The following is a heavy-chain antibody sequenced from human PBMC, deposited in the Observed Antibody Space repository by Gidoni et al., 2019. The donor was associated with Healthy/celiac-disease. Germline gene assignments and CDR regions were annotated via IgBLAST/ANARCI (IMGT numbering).Heavy chain of an antibody. CDR2: FDPEDGET. V-gene: IGHV1-24*01. CDR1: GYTLTELS. J-gene: IGHJ3*02. Sequence: QVQLLQSGAAVKKPGASVKVSCKFSGYTLTELSIHWVRQAPGKGLEWMGGFDPEDGETIYAQKFQGRVTMTEDTSTDTAYMELSSLRSEDTAVYYCATNPSLNLPGAFDIWGQGTMVTVSS. CDR3: ATNPSLNLPGAFDI.